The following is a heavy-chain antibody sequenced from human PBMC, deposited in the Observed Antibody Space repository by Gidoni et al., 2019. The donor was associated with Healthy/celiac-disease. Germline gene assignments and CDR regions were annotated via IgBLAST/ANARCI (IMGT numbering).Heavy chain of an antibody. CDR1: GFPVSSNY. Sequence: EVQLVESGGGLVQPGGSLRLSCAASGFPVSSNYMSWVRQAPGRGLEWVSVIYSGGSTYYADSVKGRFTISRDNSKNTLYLQMNSLRAEDTAVYYCARVVPRGVTDWYFDLWGRGTLVTVSS. CDR3: ARVVPRGVTDWYFDL. V-gene: IGHV3-66*02. CDR2: IYSGGST. D-gene: IGHD2-21*02. J-gene: IGHJ2*01.